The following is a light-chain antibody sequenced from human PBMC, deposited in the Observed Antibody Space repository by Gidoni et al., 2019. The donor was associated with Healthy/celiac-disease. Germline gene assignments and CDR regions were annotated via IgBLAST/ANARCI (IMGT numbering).Light chain of an antibody. CDR3: QQSYSSLRT. CDR1: QSISSY. CDR2: AAS. J-gene: IGKJ4*01. V-gene: IGKV1-39*01. Sequence: IQLTHSPSSLSASVVDRVTITCRASQSISSYLNWYQQRPGKAPELLIYAASSLQSGVPSRFSGSGSGTDFTLTISSLQPEDFATYYCQQSYSSLRTFGGGSKVEIK.